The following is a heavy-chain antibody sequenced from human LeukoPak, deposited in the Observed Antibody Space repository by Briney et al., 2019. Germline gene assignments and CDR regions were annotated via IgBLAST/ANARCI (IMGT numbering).Heavy chain of an antibody. CDR2: IIPILGIA. CDR3: ARYTTVTTGYYYGMDV. V-gene: IGHV1-69*04. Sequence: SVTVSFTASGGTFSSYAISWVRQAPGQGLEWMGRIIPILGIANDAQKFQGRVTITADKSTSTAYMELSSLRSEDTAVYYCARYTTVTTGYYYGMDVWGQGTTVTVSS. CDR1: GGTFSSYA. J-gene: IGHJ6*02. D-gene: IGHD4-17*01.